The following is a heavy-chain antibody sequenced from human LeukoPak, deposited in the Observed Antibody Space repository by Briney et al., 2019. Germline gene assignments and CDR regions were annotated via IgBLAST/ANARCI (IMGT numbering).Heavy chain of an antibody. CDR1: GGSISSSSYY. V-gene: IGHV4-39*01. Sequence: SETLSLTCTVSGGSISSSSYYGGWIRQPPGKGLEWIGSIYYSGSTYYNPSLKSRVTISVDTSKDQFSLKLSSVTAADTAVYYCARGHRGFDYWGQGTLVTVSS. D-gene: IGHD1-26*01. CDR2: IYYSGST. CDR3: ARGHRGFDY. J-gene: IGHJ4*02.